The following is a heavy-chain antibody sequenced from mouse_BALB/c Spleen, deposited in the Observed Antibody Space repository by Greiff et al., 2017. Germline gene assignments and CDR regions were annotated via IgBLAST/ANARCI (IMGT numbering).Heavy chain of an antibody. D-gene: IGHD2-3*01. CDR1: GFTFSSFG. J-gene: IGHJ4*01. V-gene: IGHV5-17*02. Sequence: EVQRVESGGGLVQPGGSRKLSCAASGFTFSSFGMHWVRQAPEKGLEWVAYISSGSSTIYYADTVKGRFTISRDNPKNTLFLQMTSLRSEDTAMYYCARLDGYYGAMDYWGQGTSVTVSS. CDR3: ARLDGYYGAMDY. CDR2: ISSGSSTI.